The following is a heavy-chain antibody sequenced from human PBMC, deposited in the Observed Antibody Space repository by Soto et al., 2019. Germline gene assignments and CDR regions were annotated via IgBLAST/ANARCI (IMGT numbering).Heavy chain of an antibody. D-gene: IGHD4-17*01. CDR3: ARFKTTVTTNYFDY. J-gene: IGHJ4*02. CDR2: IYYSGST. V-gene: IGHV4-31*03. CDR1: GGSIINGGYY. Sequence: PSEPRSLPYTVSGGSIINGGYYWSWIREHPGKGLEWIGYIYYSGSTYYNPSLKSRVTISVDTSKNQFSLKLSSVTAADTAVYYCARFKTTVTTNYFDYWGQGILGTVSS.